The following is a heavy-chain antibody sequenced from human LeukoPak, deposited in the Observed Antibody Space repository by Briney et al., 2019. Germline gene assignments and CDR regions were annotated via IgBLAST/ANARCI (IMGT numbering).Heavy chain of an antibody. J-gene: IGHJ4*02. V-gene: IGHV3-64*01. CDR3: ARDRAGLWSGYLDY. CDR2: ISGNGGST. Sequence: QPGGSLRLSCAASGFTFSTYALHWVRQAPGKGLEYVSAISGNGGSTYYAISVKGRFAISRDNSKNTVYLQMGRLRAEDLAVYYCARDRAGLWSGYLDYWGQGTLVTVSS. CDR1: GFTFSTYA. D-gene: IGHD3-3*01.